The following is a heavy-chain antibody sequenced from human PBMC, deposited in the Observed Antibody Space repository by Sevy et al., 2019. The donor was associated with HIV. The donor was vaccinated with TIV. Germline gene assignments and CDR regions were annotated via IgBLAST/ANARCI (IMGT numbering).Heavy chain of an antibody. CDR2: FDPEDGET. V-gene: IGHV1-24*01. Sequence: ASVKVSCKVSGYTLTGLSMHWVRQAPGQGLEWMGRFDPEDGETIYAQNFQGRVTLTEDTSRDTAYMELSSLRYEDTAVYYCATAREYYQDSSCYLDFWGQGTLVTVSS. CDR1: GYTLTGLS. CDR3: ATAREYYQDSSCYLDF. J-gene: IGHJ4*02. D-gene: IGHD3-22*01.